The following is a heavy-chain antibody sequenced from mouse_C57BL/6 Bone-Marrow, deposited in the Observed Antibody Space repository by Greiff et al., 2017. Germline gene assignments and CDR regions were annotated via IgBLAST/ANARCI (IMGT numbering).Heavy chain of an antibody. CDR1: GFTFSDYY. V-gene: IGHV5-16*01. Sequence: VQLKESEGGLVQPGSSMKLSCTASGFTFSDYYMAWVRQVPEKGLEWVANINYDGSSTYYLDSLKSRFIISRDNAKNILYLQMSSLKSEDTATYYCARDNYYAAFDYWGQGTTLTVSS. CDR2: INYDGSST. CDR3: ARDNYYAAFDY. J-gene: IGHJ2*01. D-gene: IGHD1-1*01.